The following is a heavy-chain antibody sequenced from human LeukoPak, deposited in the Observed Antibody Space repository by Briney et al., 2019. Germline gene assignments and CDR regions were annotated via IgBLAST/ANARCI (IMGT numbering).Heavy chain of an antibody. Sequence: ASVKVSCKASGYTFTSYAMHWVRQAPGQRLEWMGWINAGNGNTKYSQKFQGRVTITRDTSASTAYMVLSSLRSEDTAVYYCARDGPLPYCSGGGCYHGWGDYYYGMDVWGKGTTVTVSS. V-gene: IGHV1-3*01. D-gene: IGHD2-15*01. CDR2: INAGNGNT. CDR3: ARDGPLPYCSGGGCYHGWGDYYYGMDV. CDR1: GYTFTSYA. J-gene: IGHJ6*04.